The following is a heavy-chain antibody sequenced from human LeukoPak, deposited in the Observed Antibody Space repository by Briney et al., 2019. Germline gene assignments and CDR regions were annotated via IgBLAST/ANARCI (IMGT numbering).Heavy chain of an antibody. CDR2: ISYDGSNK. CDR1: GFTFSSYA. J-gene: IGHJ5*02. D-gene: IGHD6-13*01. CDR3: ARARKTTSSSWYWTPRWGGQQSYESWFDP. V-gene: IGHV3-30*04. Sequence: PGRSLRLSCAASGFTFSSYAMHWVRQAPGKGLEWVAAISYDGSNKYYADSVKGRFTISRDNSKNTLYLQMNSLRAEDTAVYYCARARKTTSSSWYWTPRWGGQQSYESWFDPWGQGTLVTVSS.